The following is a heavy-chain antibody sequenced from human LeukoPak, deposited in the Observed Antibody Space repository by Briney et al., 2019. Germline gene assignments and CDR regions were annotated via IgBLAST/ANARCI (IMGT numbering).Heavy chain of an antibody. Sequence: PQTLSLTCAVSGGSISSGGYSWSWIRQPPGKGLEWIGYIYHSGSTYYNPSLKSRVTISVDRSKNQFSLKLSSVTAADTAVYYCARAPYYDFWSGRAHYYYYGMDVWGQGTTVTVSS. CDR2: IYHSGST. J-gene: IGHJ6*02. CDR1: GGSISSGGYS. CDR3: ARAPYYDFWSGRAHYYYYGMDV. D-gene: IGHD3-3*01. V-gene: IGHV4-30-2*01.